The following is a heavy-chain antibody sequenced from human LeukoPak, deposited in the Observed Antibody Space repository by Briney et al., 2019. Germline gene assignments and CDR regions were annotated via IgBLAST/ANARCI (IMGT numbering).Heavy chain of an antibody. V-gene: IGHV3-30*18. CDR2: ISYDGSNK. CDR3: AKTAATDYFDY. D-gene: IGHD2-15*01. J-gene: IGHJ4*02. CDR1: GFTFSSYG. Sequence: GGCLRLACAASGFTFSSYGMHWGRQAPGKGLEWVAVISYDGSNKYYADSVKGRFTISRDNSKNTLYLQMNSLRAEDTAVYYCAKTAATDYFDYWGQGTLVTVSS.